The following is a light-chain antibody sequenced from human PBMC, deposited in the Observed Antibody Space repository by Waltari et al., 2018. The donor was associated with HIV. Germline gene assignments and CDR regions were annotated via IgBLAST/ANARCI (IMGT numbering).Light chain of an antibody. CDR1: SGNIASSY. Sequence: NFILTQPHSVSESPGKTVTISCTRSSGNIASSYVQWYQQRPGSSPTTVIYANNQRPSGVPDRFSGSIDSSSNSASLTISGLRTEDEADYYCQSHDNKIFYVSGGGTYVTVL. CDR2: ANN. J-gene: IGLJ1*01. CDR3: QSHDNKIFYV. V-gene: IGLV6-57*01.